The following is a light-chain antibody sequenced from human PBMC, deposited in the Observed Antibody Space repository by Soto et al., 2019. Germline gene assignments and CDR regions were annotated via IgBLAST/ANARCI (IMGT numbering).Light chain of an antibody. CDR2: DAS. J-gene: IGKJ4*01. Sequence: EIVVTQSPATLSLSPGERATLSCRASQSISTYLAWYQQKPGQAPRLLISDASNRATGIPARFSGSGSGTDFTLTISSLEPEDFQVYYCQQRSSLPLTFGGGTKVEIK. CDR3: QQRSSLPLT. V-gene: IGKV3-11*01. CDR1: QSISTY.